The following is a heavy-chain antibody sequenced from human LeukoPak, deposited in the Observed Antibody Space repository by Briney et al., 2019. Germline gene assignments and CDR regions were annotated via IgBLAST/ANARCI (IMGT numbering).Heavy chain of an antibody. Sequence: GGSLRLSCAASGFTFVSYAMSWVRQAPGKGLEWVSGISGSGASTYYADSVKGRFTISRDNSKNTLYLQMNSLRAEDTVVYYCAKGSYGSGSYHFDYWGQGTLVTVSS. CDR2: ISGSGAST. D-gene: IGHD3-10*01. V-gene: IGHV3-23*01. CDR1: GFTFVSYA. J-gene: IGHJ4*02. CDR3: AKGSYGSGSYHFDY.